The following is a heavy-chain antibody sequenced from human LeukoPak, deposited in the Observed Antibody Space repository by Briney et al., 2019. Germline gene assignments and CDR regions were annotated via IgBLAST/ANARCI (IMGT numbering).Heavy chain of an antibody. CDR3: ARRSGIAVAGAFDY. CDR2: IYSGGST. Sequence: GGSLRLSCAASGFTVSSNYMSWVRQAPGKGLEWVSVIYSGGSTYYADSMKGRFTISRDNSKNTLYLQMNSLRAEDTAVYYCARRSGIAVAGAFDYWGQGTLVTVSS. J-gene: IGHJ4*02. CDR1: GFTVSSNY. V-gene: IGHV3-53*01. D-gene: IGHD6-19*01.